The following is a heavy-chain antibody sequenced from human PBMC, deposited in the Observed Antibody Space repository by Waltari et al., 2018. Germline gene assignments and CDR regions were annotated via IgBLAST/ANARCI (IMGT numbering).Heavy chain of an antibody. Sequence: QVQLVQSGAEVKKPGSSVKVSCKASGGTFSSYAISWVRQAPGQGLEWMGRIIPIFGTANYAQKFQGRVTITADKSTSTAYMELSSLRSEDTAVYYCASLGEESSWSIYYFDYWGQGTLVTVSS. D-gene: IGHD6-13*01. J-gene: IGHJ4*02. CDR3: ASLGEESSWSIYYFDY. CDR1: GGTFSSYA. CDR2: IIPIFGTA. V-gene: IGHV1-69*08.